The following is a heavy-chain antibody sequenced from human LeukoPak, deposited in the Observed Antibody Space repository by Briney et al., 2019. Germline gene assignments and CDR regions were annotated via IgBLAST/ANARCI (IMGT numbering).Heavy chain of an antibody. CDR1: GFTFSSYG. CDR3: AKGADYGETFDY. D-gene: IGHD4-17*01. J-gene: IGHJ4*02. CDR2: IRYDGSNK. Sequence: GGSLRLSCAASGFTFSSYGMHWVRQVPGKGLERVASIRYDGSNKYYADSVKGRFTISRDNSKNTLYLQMNSLRAEDTAVYYCAKGADYGETFDYWGQGTLVTVSS. V-gene: IGHV3-30*02.